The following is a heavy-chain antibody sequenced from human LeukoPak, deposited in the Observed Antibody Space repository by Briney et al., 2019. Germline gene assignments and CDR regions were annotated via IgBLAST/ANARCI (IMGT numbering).Heavy chain of an antibody. V-gene: IGHV1-69*04. CDR3: ARDLGGSYYVDYFDY. CDR2: IIPILGIA. Sequence: ASVKVSCTASVGTFSSYAISWVRQAPGQGLEWMGRIIPILGIANYAQKFQGRVTITADKSTSTAYMELSSLRSEDTAVYYCARDLGGSYYVDYFDYWGQGTLVTVSS. D-gene: IGHD1-26*01. CDR1: VGTFSSYA. J-gene: IGHJ4*02.